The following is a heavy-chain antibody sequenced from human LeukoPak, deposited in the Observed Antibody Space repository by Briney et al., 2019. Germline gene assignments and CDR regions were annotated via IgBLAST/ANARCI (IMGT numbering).Heavy chain of an antibody. CDR3: AKVIGTGYCGGDCYLDY. D-gene: IGHD2-21*02. V-gene: IGHV3-30*18. CDR1: GFTFSSYG. CDR2: ISYDGSNK. J-gene: IGHJ4*02. Sequence: PGRSLRLSCAASGFTFSSYGMHWVRQAPGKGLEWVAVISYDGSNKYYADSVKGRSTISRDNSKNTLYLQMNSLRAEDTAVYYCAKVIGTGYCGGDCYLDYWGQGTLVTVSS.